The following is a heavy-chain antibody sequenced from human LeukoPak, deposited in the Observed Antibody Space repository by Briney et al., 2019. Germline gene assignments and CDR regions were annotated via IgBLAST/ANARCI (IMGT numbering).Heavy chain of an antibody. J-gene: IGHJ4*02. CDR1: GGTFSSYA. D-gene: IGHD6-19*01. V-gene: IGHV1-69*13. Sequence: GASVNVSCKASGGTFSSYAISWVRQAPGQGLEWMGGIIPIFGTANYAQKIQVRVTITPAESTSKAYMELSRMRSEDPAVYYCARGGPVAGPFDYWGQGTLVTVSS. CDR3: ARGGPVAGPFDY. CDR2: IIPIFGTA.